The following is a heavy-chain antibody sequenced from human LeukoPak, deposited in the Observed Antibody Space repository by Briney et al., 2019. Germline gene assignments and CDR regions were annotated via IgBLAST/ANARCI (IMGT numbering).Heavy chain of an antibody. Sequence: SETLSLTCAISDEPFSGYYWGWIRQPPGKGLELIGEINRNGNTDYNPSLKSRVSMSIDTSKNQFSLKLSSVTAADTAVYYCAGSYYNDDYWGQGTLVTVSS. J-gene: IGHJ4*02. V-gene: IGHV4-34*01. CDR1: DEPFSGYY. D-gene: IGHD3-10*01. CDR2: INRNGNT. CDR3: AGSYYNDDY.